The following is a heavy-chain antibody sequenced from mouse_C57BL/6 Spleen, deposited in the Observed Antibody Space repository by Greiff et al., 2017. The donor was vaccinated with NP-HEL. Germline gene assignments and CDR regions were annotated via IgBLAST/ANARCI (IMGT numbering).Heavy chain of an antibody. J-gene: IGHJ1*03. CDR1: GYTFTSYW. CDR2: INPSSGYT. D-gene: IGHD1-1*01. CDR3: ARYGFDV. V-gene: IGHV1-7*01. Sequence: VQLQQSGAELAKPGASVKLSCKASGYTFTSYWMHWVKQRPGQGLEWIGYINPSSGYTKYNQKFKDKATLTADKSSRTAYMQLSSLTYEDSAVYYCARYGFDVWGTGTTVTVSS.